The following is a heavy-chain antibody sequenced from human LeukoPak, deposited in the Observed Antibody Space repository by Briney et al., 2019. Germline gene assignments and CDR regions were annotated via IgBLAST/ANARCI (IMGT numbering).Heavy chain of an antibody. CDR1: GFTFSSYG. V-gene: IGHV3-33*01. D-gene: IGHD2-2*01. J-gene: IGHJ4*02. CDR3: ARDRQLHYFDY. Sequence: GRSLRLSCAASGFTFSSYGMHGVRQAPGKGLEWVAVIWYDGSNKYYADSVKGRFTISRDSSKNTLYLQMNSLRAEDTGVYYCARDRQLHYFDYWGQGTLVTVSS. CDR2: IWYDGSNK.